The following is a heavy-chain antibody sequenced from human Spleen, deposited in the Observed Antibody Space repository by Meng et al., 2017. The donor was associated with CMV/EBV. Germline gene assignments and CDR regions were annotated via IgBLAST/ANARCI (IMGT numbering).Heavy chain of an antibody. D-gene: IGHD2-2*01. CDR3: ARPHCSSTSCHFDY. CDR2: IYPADSDT. V-gene: IGHV5-51*01. CDR1: GYSFPRYW. J-gene: IGHJ4*02. Sequence: YGYSFPRYWSGWLRQMPGKGLEWMGIIYPADSDTRYSPSFEGQVTISADKSISTAYLQWSRLKASDSALYYCARPHCSSTSCHFDYWGQGTLVTVSS.